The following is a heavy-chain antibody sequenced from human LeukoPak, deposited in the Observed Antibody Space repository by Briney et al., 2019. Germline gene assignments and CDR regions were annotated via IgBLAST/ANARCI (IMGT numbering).Heavy chain of an antibody. CDR3: ARGFCSGGTCGFDY. V-gene: IGHV4-39*07. CDR2: IYYSGST. J-gene: IGHJ4*02. Sequence: PSETLSLTCTVSGGSISSSSYYWGWIRQPPGKGLEWIGSIYYSGSTYYNPSLKSRVTISVDTSKNQFSLKLSSVTAADTAVYYCARGFCSGGTCGFDYWGQGTLVSVSS. CDR1: GGSISSSSYY. D-gene: IGHD2-15*01.